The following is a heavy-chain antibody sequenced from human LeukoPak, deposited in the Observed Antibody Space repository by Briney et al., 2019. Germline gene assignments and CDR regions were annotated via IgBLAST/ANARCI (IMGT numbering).Heavy chain of an antibody. V-gene: IGHV4-39*07. J-gene: IGHJ4*02. D-gene: IGHD1-26*01. CDR1: GGSISSSSYY. Sequence: SETLSLTCTVSGGSISSSSYYWGWIRQPPGKGLEWIGTIYYSGSTYYNASLKSRVTISLDTSKNQFSLRLSSVTAADTAMYYCARDVGGELLPTYYFDYWGQGTLVTVSS. CDR2: IYYSGST. CDR3: ARDVGGELLPTYYFDY.